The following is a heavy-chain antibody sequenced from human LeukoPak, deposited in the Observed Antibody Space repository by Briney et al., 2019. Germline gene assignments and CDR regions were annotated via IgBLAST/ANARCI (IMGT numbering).Heavy chain of an antibody. V-gene: IGHV3-23*01. J-gene: IGHJ3*02. Sequence: GGSLRLSCAASGFTFSSYAMNWVRQAPGKGLEWVSSISGSGGNTYYADSVKGRFTISRDNSKNTLYLQMNSLRAEDTAVYYCARERRSSWLPDAFDIWGQGTMVTVSS. CDR2: ISGSGGNT. CDR3: ARERRSSWLPDAFDI. CDR1: GFTFSSYA. D-gene: IGHD6-13*01.